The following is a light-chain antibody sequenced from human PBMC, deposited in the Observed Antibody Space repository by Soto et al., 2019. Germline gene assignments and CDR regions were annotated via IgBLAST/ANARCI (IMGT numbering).Light chain of an antibody. Sequence: QSVLTQPASVSGSPGQSITISCTGTSSDVGGYNYVSWYQQHPGKAPKLMIYDVSNRPSGVSNRFSGSKSANTASLTISGLQAEDEADYYCNSYTSSTTLVFGGGTKVTVL. J-gene: IGLJ3*02. CDR3: NSYTSSTTLV. V-gene: IGLV2-14*01. CDR2: DVS. CDR1: SSDVGGYNY.